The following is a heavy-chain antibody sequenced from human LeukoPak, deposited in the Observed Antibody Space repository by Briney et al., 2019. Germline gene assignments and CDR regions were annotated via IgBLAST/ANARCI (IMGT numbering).Heavy chain of an antibody. D-gene: IGHD6-13*01. Sequence: MASETLSLICTVSGVSITTYYWSWVRQPAGKGLEWIGRINSSGSSTSNTSLKSRITMSIDTSKNQFSLNLTSVTAADTAVYYCARDPLAATGRDDYWGLGILVTVSS. J-gene: IGHJ4*02. CDR1: GVSITTYY. CDR3: ARDPLAATGRDDY. V-gene: IGHV4-4*07. CDR2: INSSGSS.